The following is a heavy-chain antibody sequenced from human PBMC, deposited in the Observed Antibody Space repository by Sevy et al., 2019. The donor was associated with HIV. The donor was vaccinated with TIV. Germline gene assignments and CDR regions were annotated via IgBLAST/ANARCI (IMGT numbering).Heavy chain of an antibody. Sequence: GESLKISCTGSGFSFSYYGIHWVRHAPGKGLDWVALISHDGINEYYADSVKGRFTISRDNSKNTVYLEMNRLRNEDTAIYFCANAYSGSYSHSYLYALDVWGQGTTVTVSS. CDR2: ISHDGINE. V-gene: IGHV3-30*18. CDR1: GFSFSYYG. J-gene: IGHJ6*02. CDR3: ANAYSGSYSHSYLYALDV. D-gene: IGHD1-26*01.